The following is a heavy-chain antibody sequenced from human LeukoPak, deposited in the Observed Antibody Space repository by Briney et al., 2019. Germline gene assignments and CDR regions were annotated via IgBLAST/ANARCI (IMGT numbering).Heavy chain of an antibody. CDR2: IYYSGST. V-gene: IGHV4-39*01. D-gene: IGHD4-17*01. J-gene: IGHJ6*03. Sequence: SETLSLTCTVSGGSISSSSYYWGWIRQPPGKGLEWIGSIYYSGSTYYNPSLKSRVTISVDTSKNQLSLKLSSVTAADTAVYYCARQDGDYAVAYYYYMDVWGKGTTVTISS. CDR1: GGSISSSSYY. CDR3: ARQDGDYAVAYYYYMDV.